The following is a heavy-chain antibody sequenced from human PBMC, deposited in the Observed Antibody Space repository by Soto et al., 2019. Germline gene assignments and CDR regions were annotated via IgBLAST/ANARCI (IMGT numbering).Heavy chain of an antibody. CDR3: TTDLLHGLWFGELRLGDY. J-gene: IGHJ4*02. V-gene: IGHV3-15*07. D-gene: IGHD3-10*01. CDR1: GFTFSNAW. Sequence: GGSLRLSCAASGFTFSNAWMNWVRQAPGKGLEWVGRIKSKTDGGTTDYAAPVKGRFTISRDDSKNTLYLQMNSLKTEDTAVYYCTTDLLHGLWFGELRLGDYWGQGTLVTVSS. CDR2: IKSKTDGGTT.